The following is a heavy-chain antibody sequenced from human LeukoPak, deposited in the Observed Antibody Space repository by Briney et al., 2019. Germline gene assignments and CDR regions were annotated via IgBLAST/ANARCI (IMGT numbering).Heavy chain of an antibody. V-gene: IGHV4-39*01. Sequence: SETLSLTCTVSGGSITTHANYWAWIRQPPGRGLEWIGGVHYTGNTYSNTSLKSRVTMSVDTSKNQFSLNLSSVTAADTAVYYCARRSGVWYFDYWGRGILSPSPQ. CDR1: GGSITTHANY. CDR3: ARRSGVWYFDY. J-gene: IGHJ4*02. D-gene: IGHD3-3*01. CDR2: VHYTGNT.